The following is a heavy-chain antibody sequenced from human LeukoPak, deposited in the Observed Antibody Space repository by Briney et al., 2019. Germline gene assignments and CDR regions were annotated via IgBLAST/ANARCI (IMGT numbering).Heavy chain of an antibody. CDR2: INNVASHI. CDR3: TRDATYYLRYGYFDY. D-gene: IGHD2/OR15-2a*01. V-gene: IGHV3-21*01. Sequence: GGSRRLSCAASGISISSSAMNWVRQAPGKGLEWVSSINNVASHIYYAGSVRGRFTISRDNAKNSVYLQMNGLRAEDTAVYYCTRDATYYLRYGYFDYWGQGTLVTVSS. CDR1: GISISSSA. J-gene: IGHJ4*02.